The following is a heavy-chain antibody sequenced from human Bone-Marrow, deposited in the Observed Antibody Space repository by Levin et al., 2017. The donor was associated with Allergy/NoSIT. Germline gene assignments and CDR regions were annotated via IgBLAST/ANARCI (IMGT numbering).Heavy chain of an antibody. J-gene: IGHJ5*02. CDR2: IPSDEIYK. CDR1: GFDFSPFG. CDR3: ATDQSGRFDP. Sequence: GGSLRLSCAVSGFDFSPFGMQWVRQAPGKGLEWVAIIPSDEIYKYYADSVKGRFTISRDNSKNTLYLQMDSLSPEDTAVYFCATDQSGRFDPWGQGTLVTVSS. V-gene: IGHV3-30*03.